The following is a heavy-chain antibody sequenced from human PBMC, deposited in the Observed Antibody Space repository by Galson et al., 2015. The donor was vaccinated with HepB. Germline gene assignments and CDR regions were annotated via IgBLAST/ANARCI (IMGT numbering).Heavy chain of an antibody. CDR2: IWYDGSNK. J-gene: IGHJ4*02. CDR3: ARDPRRNRGQQLPLDY. V-gene: IGHV3-33*01. D-gene: IGHD6-13*01. Sequence: SLRLSCAASGFTFSSHGMHWVRQAPGKGLEWVAVIWYDGSNKYYADSVKGRFTISRDNSKNTLYLQMNSLRAEDTAMYYCARDPRRNRGQQLPLDYWGQGTLVTVSS. CDR1: GFTFSSHG.